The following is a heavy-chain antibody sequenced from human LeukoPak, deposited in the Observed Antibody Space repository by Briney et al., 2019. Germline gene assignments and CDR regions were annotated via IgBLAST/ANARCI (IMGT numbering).Heavy chain of an antibody. D-gene: IGHD3-22*01. CDR3: ARHYDSSGYYYHDAFDI. Sequence: RSSETLSLTCAVSGYSISSGYYWGWIRQPPGKGLEWIGSIYHSGSTYYNPSLKSRVTISVDTSKNQFSLKLSSVTAADTAVYYCARHYDSSGYYYHDAFDIWGQGTMVTVSS. CDR2: IYHSGST. CDR1: GYSISSGYY. V-gene: IGHV4-38-2*01. J-gene: IGHJ3*02.